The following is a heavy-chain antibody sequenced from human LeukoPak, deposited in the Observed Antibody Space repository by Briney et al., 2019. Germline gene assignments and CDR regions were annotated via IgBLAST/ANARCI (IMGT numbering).Heavy chain of an antibody. V-gene: IGHV3-11*01. Sequence: PGGSLRLSCAASGFTFSDSYMTWIRQAPGKGLEWVSYISSSGIAKYYADSVKGRFTISRDNGKNSLYLQMDSLRAEDTAMYFCAKDLPAVAYLHGAFDIWGQGTMVTVSS. D-gene: IGHD6-19*01. CDR1: GFTFSDSY. J-gene: IGHJ3*02. CDR3: AKDLPAVAYLHGAFDI. CDR2: ISSSGIAK.